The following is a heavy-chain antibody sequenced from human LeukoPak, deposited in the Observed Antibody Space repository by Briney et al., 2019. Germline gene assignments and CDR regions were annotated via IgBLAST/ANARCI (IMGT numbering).Heavy chain of an antibody. CDR1: GFSFSDYD. CDR3: GRAFPPLRTSSAGDL. V-gene: IGHV3-21*01. CDR2: ISGLSSYT. J-gene: IGHJ4*02. Sequence: AGSLRLSCSASGFSFSDYDMNWVRQAPGKGLEWVSSISGLSSYTYYGESVKGRFSISRDNAKNSLYLQMNSLGAEDTATYYCGRAFPPLRTSSAGDLWGQGILVTVSS. D-gene: IGHD3-16*01.